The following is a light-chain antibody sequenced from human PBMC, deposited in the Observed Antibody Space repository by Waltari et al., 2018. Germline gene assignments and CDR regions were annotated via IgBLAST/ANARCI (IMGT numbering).Light chain of an antibody. CDR2: TNN. J-gene: IGLJ2*01. Sequence: QSVLTQPPSASGPPGQRVTIPCSGSSSNIGSNTVNWYQQLPGTAPKLLIYTNNQRPSGVPDRFSGSKSGTSASLAISGLQSEDEADYYCAAWDDSLNVVLFGGGTKLTVL. CDR1: SSNIGSNT. V-gene: IGLV1-44*01. CDR3: AAWDDSLNVVL.